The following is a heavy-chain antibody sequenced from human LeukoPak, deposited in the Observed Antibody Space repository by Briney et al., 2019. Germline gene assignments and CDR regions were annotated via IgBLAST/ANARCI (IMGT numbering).Heavy chain of an antibody. CDR1: GYTFTTSD. Sequence: ASVKVSCKASGYTFTTSDINWVRQATGQGLEWMGWMNPNSGTTGYARKFQGRVTFTKNTSINTAYMELSSLRSEDTAVYYCARSTDVVVVPAALDPWGQGTLVTVSS. D-gene: IGHD2-2*01. J-gene: IGHJ5*02. V-gene: IGHV1-8*03. CDR3: ARSTDVVVVPAALDP. CDR2: MNPNSGTT.